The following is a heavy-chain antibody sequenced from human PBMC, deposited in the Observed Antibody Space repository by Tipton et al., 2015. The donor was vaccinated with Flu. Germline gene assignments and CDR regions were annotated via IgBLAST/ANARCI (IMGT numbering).Heavy chain of an antibody. CDR3: ARDDSGFNDY. Sequence: TPSLTCTVSGGSIRSSSYYWGWIRQPPGKGPEWIGSMLYGGSTYYNPSLESRVTISLDTSKNQFSLKLSSVTAADTAVYYCARDDSGFNDYWGPGTLATVSS. J-gene: IGHJ4*02. D-gene: IGHD3-22*01. V-gene: IGHV4-39*07. CDR1: GGSIRSSSYY. CDR2: MLYGGST.